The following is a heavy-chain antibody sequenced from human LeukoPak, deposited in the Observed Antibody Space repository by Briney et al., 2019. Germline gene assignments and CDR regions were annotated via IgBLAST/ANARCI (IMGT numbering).Heavy chain of an antibody. D-gene: IGHD6-13*01. CDR3: ARLSTNHNRIAAAGNDY. V-gene: IGHV4-61*02. CDR1: GGSISSGSYY. Sequence: PSQTLSLTCTVSGGSISSGSYYWSWIRRPAGKGLEWIGRISTSGSTIYNPSLKSRVTISADTSKNQFSLTLSSVTAADTAVYYCARLSTNHNRIAAAGNDYWGQGTLVTVPS. J-gene: IGHJ4*02. CDR2: ISTSGST.